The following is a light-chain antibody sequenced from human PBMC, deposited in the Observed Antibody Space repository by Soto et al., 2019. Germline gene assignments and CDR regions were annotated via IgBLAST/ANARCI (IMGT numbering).Light chain of an antibody. CDR3: QRSYTPPWT. CDR2: AAS. V-gene: IGKV1-39*01. CDR1: KY. J-gene: IGKJ1*01. Sequence: KYLNWCQQPPGEATKVIIFAASSLQSGVPSRFSGSGSGTDSTLTISSLQVEDFATYCRQRSYTPPWTFGQGTKVDIK.